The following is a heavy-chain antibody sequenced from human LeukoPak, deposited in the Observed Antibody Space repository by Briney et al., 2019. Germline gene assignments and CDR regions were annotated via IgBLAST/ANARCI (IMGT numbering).Heavy chain of an antibody. CDR3: AKEVTPGALLYGPFDY. CDR1: EFIFSSYG. Sequence: GGSLRLSCAASEFIFSSYGMSWARQAPGKGLEWVSAISASGGGTYYADSVKGRFTISRDNSRNTLYLQMNSLRAEDTATYYCAKEVTPGALLYGPFDYWGQGTLVTVSS. D-gene: IGHD4-23*01. V-gene: IGHV3-23*01. J-gene: IGHJ4*02. CDR2: ISASGGGT.